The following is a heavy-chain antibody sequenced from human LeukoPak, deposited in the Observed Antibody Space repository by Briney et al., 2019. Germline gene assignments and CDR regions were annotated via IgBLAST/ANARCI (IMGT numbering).Heavy chain of an antibody. CDR3: GRDPYYDSLDY. CDR1: GFTFTNYW. V-gene: IGHV3-7*01. J-gene: IGHJ4*02. CDR2: IKDDGAET. Sequence: PGGSLRLSCAASGFTFTNYWMSWVRQAPGKGLEWVANIKDDGAETYYVESVKGRFTISRDNARNALYLQMNSLRAEDTAVYYCGRDPYYDSLDYWGQGTLVTVSS. D-gene: IGHD3-16*01.